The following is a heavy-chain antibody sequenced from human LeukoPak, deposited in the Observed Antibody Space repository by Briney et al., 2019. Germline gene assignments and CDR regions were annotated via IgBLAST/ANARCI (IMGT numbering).Heavy chain of an antibody. D-gene: IGHD4-23*01. J-gene: IGHJ4*02. V-gene: IGHV3-30*18. Sequence: GSLRLSCAASGFTFSSYGMHWVRQAPGKGLEWVAVISYDGSNKYYADSVKGRFTISRDNSKNTLYLQMNSLRAKDTAVYYCANLLRWEPYWGQGTLVTVSS. CDR2: ISYDGSNK. CDR1: GFTFSSYG. CDR3: ANLLRWEPY.